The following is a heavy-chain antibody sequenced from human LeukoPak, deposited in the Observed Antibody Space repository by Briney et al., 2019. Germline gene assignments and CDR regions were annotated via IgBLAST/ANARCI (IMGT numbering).Heavy chain of an antibody. V-gene: IGHV3-23*01. CDR1: GFTFSSYA. CDR2: ISGSGGST. Sequence: GGSLRLSCAASGFTFSSYAMSWVRQAPGKGLEWVSAISGSGGSTYYADSVKGRFTISRDNSKNTLYLQMDSLRAEDTAVYYCAKGNTMVRGPKGAFDIWGQGTMVTVSS. CDR3: AKGNTMVRGPKGAFDI. D-gene: IGHD3-10*01. J-gene: IGHJ3*02.